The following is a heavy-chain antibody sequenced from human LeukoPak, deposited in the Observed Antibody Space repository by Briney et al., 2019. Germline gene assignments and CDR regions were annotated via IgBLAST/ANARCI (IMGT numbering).Heavy chain of an antibody. D-gene: IGHD3-16*01. CDR1: GGSISRGNW. CDR2: IYHSGNT. V-gene: IGHV4-4*02. J-gene: IGHJ4*02. Sequence: SGTLCLTCAVSGGSISRGNWWSWVRQPAGKVLEWIGEIYHSGNTNYNPSLESRVTISVDTSKNQFSLKLNSVTPTDTAVYHCAGYSIPYTFGYWGQGTLVTVSS. CDR3: AGYSIPYTFGY.